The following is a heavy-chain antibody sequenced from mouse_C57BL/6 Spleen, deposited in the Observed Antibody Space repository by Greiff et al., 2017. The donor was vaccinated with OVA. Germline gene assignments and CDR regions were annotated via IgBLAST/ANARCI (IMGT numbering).Heavy chain of an antibody. J-gene: IGHJ2*01. Sequence: VQLQQSGAELVKPGASVKISCKASGYAFSSYWMNWVKQRPGKGLEWIGQIYPGDGDTNYNGKFKGKATLTADKSSSTAYMQLSSLTSEDSAVYFCARGEPTGYFDYWGQGTTLTVSS. CDR1: GYAFSSYW. V-gene: IGHV1-80*01. CDR3: ARGEPTGYFDY. CDR2: IYPGDGDT.